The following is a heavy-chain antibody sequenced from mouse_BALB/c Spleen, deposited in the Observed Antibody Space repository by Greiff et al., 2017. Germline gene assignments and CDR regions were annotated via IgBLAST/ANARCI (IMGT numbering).Heavy chain of an antibody. D-gene: IGHD2-1*01. J-gene: IGHJ3*01. V-gene: IGHV1-54*01. CDR1: GYAFTNYL. CDR3: ARADGNFFAY. CDR2: INPGSGGT. Sequence: QVQLQQSGAELVRPGTSVKVSCKASGYAFTNYLIEWVKQRPGQGLEWIGVINPGSGGTNYNERFKGKATLTADKSSSTAYMQLSSLTSEDSAIYYCARADGNFFAYWGQGTLVTVSA.